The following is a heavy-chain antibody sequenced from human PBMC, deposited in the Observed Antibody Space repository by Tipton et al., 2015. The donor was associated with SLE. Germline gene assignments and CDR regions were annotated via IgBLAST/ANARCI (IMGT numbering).Heavy chain of an antibody. D-gene: IGHD3-3*01. V-gene: IGHV4-38-2*01. CDR1: GYSISSGYY. CDR2: IYHSGST. CDR3: ARLTIFGAVIIGNYYYYMDV. J-gene: IGHJ6*03. Sequence: TLSLTCAVSGYSISSGYYWGWIRQPPGKGLEWIGSIYHSGSTYYNPSLKSRVTISVDTSKNQFSLKLSSVTAADTAAYYCARLTIFGAVIIGNYYYYMDVWGKGTRSPSP.